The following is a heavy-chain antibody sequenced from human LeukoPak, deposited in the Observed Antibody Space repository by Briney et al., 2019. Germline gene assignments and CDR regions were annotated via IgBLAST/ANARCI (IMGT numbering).Heavy chain of an antibody. CDR2: ISSSSYYI. J-gene: IGHJ4*02. CDR1: GFTFSSYS. Sequence: PGGSLRVSCAASGFTFSSYSMNWVRQAPGKGQDWVSSISSSSYYIYYADSVKGRFTISRDNAKNSLYLQMNSLRAEDTGVYYCARGYSGSYYFGDYWGQGTLVTVSS. V-gene: IGHV3-21*01. CDR3: ARGYSGSYYFGDY. D-gene: IGHD1-26*01.